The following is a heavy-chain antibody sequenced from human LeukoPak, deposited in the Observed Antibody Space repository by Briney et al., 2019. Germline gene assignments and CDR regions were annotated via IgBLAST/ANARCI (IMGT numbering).Heavy chain of an antibody. CDR2: ISGLSSYT. V-gene: IGHV3-21*01. Sequence: GGSLRLSCSASGFTFSDYDMNWVRQAPGKGLEWVSSISGLSSYTYYGESVKGRFSISRDNAKNSLYLQMDSLGAEDTATYYCGRAFPPLRTSSAGDLWGQGILVTVSS. CDR3: GRAFPPLRTSSAGDL. D-gene: IGHD3-16*01. J-gene: IGHJ4*02. CDR1: GFTFSDYD.